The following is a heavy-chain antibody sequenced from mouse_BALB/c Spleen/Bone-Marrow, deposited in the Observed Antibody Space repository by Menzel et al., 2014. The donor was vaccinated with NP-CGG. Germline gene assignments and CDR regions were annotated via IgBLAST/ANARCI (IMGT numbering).Heavy chain of an antibody. J-gene: IGHJ4*01. CDR2: ILPGRGST. V-gene: IGHV1-9*01. CDR3: ARWDTTAMDY. Sequence: LQESGAELMKSGASVKISCKATGYTFSSYWIEWVKQRPGHGLEWIGEILPGRGSTNYNEKFKGKATFTSDTSSNTAYMQLSSLTSEDSAVYYCARWDTTAMDYWGQGTSVTVSS. D-gene: IGHD1-1*01. CDR1: GYTFSSYW.